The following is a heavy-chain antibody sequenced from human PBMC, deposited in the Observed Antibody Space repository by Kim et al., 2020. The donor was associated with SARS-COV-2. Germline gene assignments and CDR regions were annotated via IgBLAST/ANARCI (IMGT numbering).Heavy chain of an antibody. Sequence: WGSLRLSCAASGFTFSSYSMNWVRQAPGKGLEWVSSISSSSSYIYYADSVKGRFTISRDNAKNSLYLQMNSLRAEDTAVYYCARGGYCSSTSCLDYWGQGTLVTVSS. CDR2: ISSSSSYI. CDR3: ARGGYCSSTSCLDY. D-gene: IGHD2-2*01. CDR1: GFTFSSYS. V-gene: IGHV3-21*01. J-gene: IGHJ4*02.